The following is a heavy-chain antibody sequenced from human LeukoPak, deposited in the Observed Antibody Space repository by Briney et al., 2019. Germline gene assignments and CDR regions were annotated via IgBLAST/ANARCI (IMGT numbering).Heavy chain of an antibody. CDR1: GFTFSSYS. CDR3: ARDRSVDY. CDR2: ISSSSSYK. V-gene: IGHV3-21*01. J-gene: IGHJ4*02. Sequence: PGGSLRLSCAASGFTFSSYSMNWVRQAPGKGLEWVSSISSSSSYKYYADSVKGRFTISRDNAKNSLYLQMSSLRAEDTAVYYCARDRSVDYWGQGTLVTVSS.